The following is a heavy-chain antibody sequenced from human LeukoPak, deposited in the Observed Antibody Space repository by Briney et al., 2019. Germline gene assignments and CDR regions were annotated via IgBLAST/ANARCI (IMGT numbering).Heavy chain of an antibody. D-gene: IGHD4-17*01. Sequence: PGGSLRLSCAASGFTFSSYGMHWVRQAPGKGLEWVTFIHYDGGNKFYADSLKGRFTISRDNSKNTLFLQMNSLRAEDTAVYYCAKDGLTSVTTEELRGPYYFDYWGQGTLVTVSS. CDR1: GFTFSSYG. V-gene: IGHV3-30*02. J-gene: IGHJ4*02. CDR3: AKDGLTSVTTEELRGPYYFDY. CDR2: IHYDGGNK.